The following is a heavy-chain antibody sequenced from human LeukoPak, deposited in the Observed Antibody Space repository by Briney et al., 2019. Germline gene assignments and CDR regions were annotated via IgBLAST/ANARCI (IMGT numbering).Heavy chain of an antibody. CDR2: INPNSGGT. J-gene: IGHJ4*02. CDR1: GYTFTGYY. D-gene: IGHD3-16*01. CDR3: AREALYYFDY. Sequence: RASVKVSCKASGYTFTGYYMHWVRQAPGQGLEWMGWINPNSGGTNYAQEFQGRVTMTRDTSISTAYMELSRLRSDDTAVYYCAREALYYFDYWGQGTLVTVSS. V-gene: IGHV1-2*02.